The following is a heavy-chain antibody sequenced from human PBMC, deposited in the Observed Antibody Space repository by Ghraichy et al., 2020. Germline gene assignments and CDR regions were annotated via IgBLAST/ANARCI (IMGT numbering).Heavy chain of an antibody. CDR2: IYSGGST. J-gene: IGHJ6*03. Sequence: GGSLRLSCAASGFTVSSNYMSWVRQAPGKGLEWVSVIYSGGSTYYADSVKGRFTISRDNSKNTLYLQMNSLRAEDPAVYYCARNILRFLEWTYMDVWGKGTTVTVSS. CDR3: ARNILRFLEWTYMDV. CDR1: GFTVSSNY. V-gene: IGHV3-53*01. D-gene: IGHD3-3*01.